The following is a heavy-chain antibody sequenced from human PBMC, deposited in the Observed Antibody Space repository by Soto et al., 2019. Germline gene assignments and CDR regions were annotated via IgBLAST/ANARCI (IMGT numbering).Heavy chain of an antibody. CDR3: ASYANYYDSSGYYWYWFDP. D-gene: IGHD3-22*01. V-gene: IGHV1-69*01. Sequence: QVQLVQSGAEVKKPGSSVKVSCKASGGTFSSYAISWVRQAPGQGLEWMGGIIPIVGTANYAQKFQGRVTITADESTSTAYMELSSLRSEDTAVYYCASYANYYDSSGYYWYWFDPWGQGTLVTVSS. CDR2: IIPIVGTA. J-gene: IGHJ5*02. CDR1: GGTFSSYA.